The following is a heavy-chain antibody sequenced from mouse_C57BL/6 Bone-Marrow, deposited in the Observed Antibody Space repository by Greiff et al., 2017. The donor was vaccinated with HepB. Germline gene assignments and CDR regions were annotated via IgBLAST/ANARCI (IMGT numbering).Heavy chain of an antibody. CDR1: GYTFTSYW. D-gene: IGHD2-4*01. CDR3: ARLASYYDYGGTWFAY. J-gene: IGHJ3*01. Sequence: VQLQQPGAELVRPGTSVKLSCTASGYTFTSYWMHWVKQRPGQGLEWIGLIDPSDSYTNYNQKFKGKATLTVDTSSSTAYMQLSSLTSEDSAVYYCARLASYYDYGGTWFAYWGQGTLVTVSA. CDR2: IDPSDSYT. V-gene: IGHV1-59*01.